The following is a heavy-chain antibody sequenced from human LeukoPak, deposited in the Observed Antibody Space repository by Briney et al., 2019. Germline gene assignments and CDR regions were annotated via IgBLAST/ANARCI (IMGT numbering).Heavy chain of an antibody. CDR3: ASTSGGSGSYYNAVDY. CDR1: GGSTSSYY. J-gene: IGHJ4*02. CDR2: IYTSGST. D-gene: IGHD3-10*01. Sequence: PSETLSLTRTVSGGSTSSYYWSCIRQPAGKGLEWIGRIYTSGSTNYNPSLKSPVTMSVDTSKNQFSLKLSSVTAADTAVYYCASTSGGSGSYYNAVDYWGQGTLVTVSS. V-gene: IGHV4-4*07.